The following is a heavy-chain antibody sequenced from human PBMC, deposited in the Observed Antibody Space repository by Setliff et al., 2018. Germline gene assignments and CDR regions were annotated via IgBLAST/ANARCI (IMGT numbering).Heavy chain of an antibody. J-gene: IGHJ6*03. V-gene: IGHV1-69*13. CDR1: GGTFSTYG. D-gene: IGHD3-22*01. Sequence: SVKVSCKASGGTFSTYGITWVRQAPGQGLEWVGGIMPIFGTINYAQQFQGRVTITAXXXTSTXXXXXXXXXXXXXXXXXXXXEEGYYYDSTDYYYMDVWGKGPTVTVSS. CDR2: IMPIFGTI. CDR3: XXEEGYYYDSTDYYYMDV.